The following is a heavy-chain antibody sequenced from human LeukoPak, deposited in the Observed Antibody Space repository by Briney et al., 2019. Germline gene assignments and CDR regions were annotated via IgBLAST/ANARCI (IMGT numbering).Heavy chain of an antibody. CDR3: ARDPKRVAATTTTIYGWFDP. D-gene: IGHD2-15*01. Sequence: GASVKVSCKASRYSFTGYYMHWVRQAPGQGLEWMGWINPNSGGTNYAQKFQGRVTMTRDTSISTAYMELSRLRSDDTAVYYCARDPKRVAATTTTIYGWFDPWGQGTLVTVSS. V-gene: IGHV1-2*02. CDR2: INPNSGGT. CDR1: RYSFTGYY. J-gene: IGHJ5*02.